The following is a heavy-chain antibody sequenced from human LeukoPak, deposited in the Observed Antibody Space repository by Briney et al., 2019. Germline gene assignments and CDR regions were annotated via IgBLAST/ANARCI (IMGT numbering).Heavy chain of an antibody. CDR2: IYHSGNT. J-gene: IGHJ4*02. V-gene: IGHV4-59*04. D-gene: IGHD6-19*01. CDR3: ARVADSSGWFGDYFDD. Sequence: SETLSLTCTVSGGSISSYYWSWLRQPPGKGLEWIGNIYHSGNTYYTSSLRSRVTISVDTSKNLFSLNLTSVTGADTAVYFCARVADSSGWFGDYFDDWGLGTLVTVSS. CDR1: GGSISSYY.